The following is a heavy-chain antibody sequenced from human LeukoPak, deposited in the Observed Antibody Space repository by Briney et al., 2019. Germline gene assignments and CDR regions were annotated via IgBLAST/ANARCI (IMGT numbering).Heavy chain of an antibody. J-gene: IGHJ6*03. V-gene: IGHV3-9*03. D-gene: IGHD1-26*01. CDR2: NSWNSGSI. CDR1: GFTFDDYA. Sequence: PGGSLRLSCAASGFTFDDYAMHWVRQAPGKGLEWVSGNSWNSGSIGYADSVKGRFTISRDNAKNSLYLQMNSLRAEDMALYYCAKDKGGGDYYYYYMDVWGKGTTVTVSS. CDR3: AKDKGGGDYYYYYMDV.